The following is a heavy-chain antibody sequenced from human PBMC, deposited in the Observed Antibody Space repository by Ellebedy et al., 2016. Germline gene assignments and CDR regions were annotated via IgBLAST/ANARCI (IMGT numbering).Heavy chain of an antibody. Sequence: GESLKISCKGSGYSFTSYWIGWVRQMPGKGLEWMGIIYPGDSDTRYSPSFQGQVTISADKSITTAYLQWSSLKASDTAMYYCARLLPRKYSSSWYGANSDEENYYYYYMDVWGKGTTVTVSS. J-gene: IGHJ6*03. V-gene: IGHV5-51*01. CDR2: IYPGDSDT. D-gene: IGHD6-13*01. CDR1: GYSFTSYW. CDR3: ARLLPRKYSSSWYGANSDEENYYYYYMDV.